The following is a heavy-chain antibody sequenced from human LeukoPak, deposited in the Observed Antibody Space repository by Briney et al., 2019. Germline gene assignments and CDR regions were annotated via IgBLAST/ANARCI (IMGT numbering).Heavy chain of an antibody. D-gene: IGHD3-22*01. V-gene: IGHV4-39*01. CDR1: GGSISSSSYY. J-gene: IGHJ4*02. Sequence: TSETLSLTCTVSGGSISSSSYYWGWIRQPPGKGLEWIGSIYYSGSTYYNPSIKSRVTISVDTSKNQFSLKLSSVTAADTAVYYCARRPFYYYDSSGYYDYWGQGTLVTVSS. CDR3: ARRPFYYYDSSGYYDY. CDR2: IYYSGST.